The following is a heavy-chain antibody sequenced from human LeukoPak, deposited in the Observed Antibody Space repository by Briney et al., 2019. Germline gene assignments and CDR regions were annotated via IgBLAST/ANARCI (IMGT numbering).Heavy chain of an antibody. D-gene: IGHD1-7*01. V-gene: IGHV3-53*01. Sequence: GGSLRLSCAASGFTVSSNYMSWVRQAPGKGLEWVSVIYSGGSTYYSDSVKGGFTISRDNSKNTLYLQMNSLRAEDTAVYYCARGGGQLPYYYMDVWGKGTTVTVSS. CDR1: GFTVSSNY. CDR3: ARGGGQLPYYYMDV. CDR2: IYSGGST. J-gene: IGHJ6*03.